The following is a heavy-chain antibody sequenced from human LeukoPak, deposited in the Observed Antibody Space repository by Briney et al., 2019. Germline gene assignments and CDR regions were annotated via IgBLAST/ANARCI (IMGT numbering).Heavy chain of an antibody. D-gene: IGHD3-22*01. V-gene: IGHV3-48*01. J-gene: IGHJ3*02. CDR2: ISSSSSTI. CDR3: AKAYYYDSGGYFRDAFDI. CDR1: GFTFSSYS. Sequence: GGSLRLSCAASGFTFSSYSMNWVRQAPGKGLEWVSYISSSSSTIYYADSVKGRFTISRDNSKNTLYLQMNSLRAEGTAVYYCAKAYYYDSGGYFRDAFDIWGQGTMVTVSS.